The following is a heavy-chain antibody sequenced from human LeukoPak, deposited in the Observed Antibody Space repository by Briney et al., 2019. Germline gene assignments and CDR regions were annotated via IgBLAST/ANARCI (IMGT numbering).Heavy chain of an antibody. J-gene: IGHJ4*02. D-gene: IGHD2-15*01. V-gene: IGHV3-7*01. CDR2: IKQDGSEK. Sequence: GGSLRLSCAASGFTFSNYWMTWARQVPGKGLEWVANIKQDGSEKHYVESVRGRFTISRDNAGNSLYLQMNSLRAEDTAVYYCARDCLGLLRGAAYFDYWGQGTLVTVSS. CDR1: GFTFSNYW. CDR3: ARDCLGLLRGAAYFDY.